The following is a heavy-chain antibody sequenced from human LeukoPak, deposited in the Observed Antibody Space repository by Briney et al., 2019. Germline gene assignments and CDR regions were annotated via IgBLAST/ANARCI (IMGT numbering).Heavy chain of an antibody. D-gene: IGHD6-6*01. CDR2: IKQDGSQR. Sequence: AGGSLRLSCTASGFTFSDYWMTCVRQAPGKGPEWVANIKQDGSQRYYVDSVRGRFTISGDNAKNSLFLQMNGLRAEDTAVYYCARRGGSSSRRSPIDYWGQGTLVTVSS. CDR3: ARRGGSSSRRSPIDY. V-gene: IGHV3-7*01. J-gene: IGHJ4*02. CDR1: GFTFSDYW.